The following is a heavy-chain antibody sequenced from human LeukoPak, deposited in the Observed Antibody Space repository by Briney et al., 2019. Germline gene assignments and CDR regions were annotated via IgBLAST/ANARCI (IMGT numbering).Heavy chain of an antibody. CDR1: GYTFSDYF. V-gene: IGHV1-2*06. CDR2: INPYNGGT. CDR3: ASLQGGNSDWLDP. Sequence: VASVKVSCKASGYTFSDYFIHWVRQAPGQGLEWMGRINPYNGGTTYAQSFQGRVTLTRDTSITTVYLELTGLRSDDTAVYYCASLQGGNSDWLDPWGQGTLVTVSS. D-gene: IGHD4-23*01. J-gene: IGHJ5*02.